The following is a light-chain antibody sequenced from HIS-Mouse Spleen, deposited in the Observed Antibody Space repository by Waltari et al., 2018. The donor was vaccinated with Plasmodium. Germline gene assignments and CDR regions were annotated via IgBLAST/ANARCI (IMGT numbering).Light chain of an antibody. CDR1: SSDVGGYNY. Sequence: QSALTQPPSASGSPGQSVTISCTGTSSDVGGYNYVSWYQQHPGKAHKLMIYEFSKRPSGVPDRFSGSKSGNTASLTVSGLQAEDEADYYCSSYAGSNNLVFGGGTKLTVL. J-gene: IGLJ2*01. V-gene: IGLV2-8*01. CDR3: SSYAGSNNLV. CDR2: EFS.